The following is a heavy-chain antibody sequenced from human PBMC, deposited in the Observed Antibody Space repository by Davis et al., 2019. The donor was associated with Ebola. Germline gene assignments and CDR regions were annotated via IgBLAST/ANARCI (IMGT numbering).Heavy chain of an antibody. CDR3: AKRGIRWVTPGAFDI. J-gene: IGHJ3*02. CDR2: INPNSGGT. Sequence: ASVKVSCKASGYTFTGYYMHWVRQAPGQGLEWMGWINPNSGGTNYAQKFQGRVTMTRDTSISTAYMELSRLRSDDTAVYYCAKRGIRWVTPGAFDIWGQGTTVTVSS. D-gene: IGHD2-21*02. CDR1: GYTFTGYY. V-gene: IGHV1-2*02.